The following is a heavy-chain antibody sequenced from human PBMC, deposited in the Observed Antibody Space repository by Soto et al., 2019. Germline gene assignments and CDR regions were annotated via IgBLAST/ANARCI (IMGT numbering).Heavy chain of an antibody. CDR2: ISSTGRTI. CDR1: GFTFSNYY. Sequence: LRLSCGASGFTFSNYYMSWIRQAPGKGLEWVSYISSTGRTIYYADSVKVRFTVSRDNAQNSLSLKLNSLRVEDTAVYYCARSYSSGWEFDYWGQGTQVTVSS. J-gene: IGHJ4*02. CDR3: ARSYSSGWEFDY. D-gene: IGHD6-19*01. V-gene: IGHV3-11*01.